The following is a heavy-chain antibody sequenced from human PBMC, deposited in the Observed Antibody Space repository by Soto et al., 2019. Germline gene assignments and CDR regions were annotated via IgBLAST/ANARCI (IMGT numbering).Heavy chain of an antibody. CDR3: ARGRVDGGELDL. Sequence: VQLVESGGGVVQAGRSLRLSCGASGFTFRTYGMYWGRLAPCKGQEWVAGIWYDGSNKYYADSVKGRFTISRDNSENTLYLQMNSLRAEDTAVYYCARGRVDGGELDLWGQGTLVTVSS. D-gene: IGHD1-26*01. J-gene: IGHJ4*02. V-gene: IGHV3-33*01. CDR2: IWYDGSNK. CDR1: GFTFRTYG.